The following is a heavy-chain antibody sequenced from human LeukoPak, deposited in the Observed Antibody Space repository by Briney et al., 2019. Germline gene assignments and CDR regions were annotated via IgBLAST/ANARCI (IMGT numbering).Heavy chain of an antibody. V-gene: IGHV5-51*01. D-gene: IGHD5-18*01. CDR1: GYSFTSYW. CDR2: IYPGDSDT. CDR3: ARRRAGGYSYGPTPDY. J-gene: IGHJ4*02. Sequence: GESLKISCKGSGYSFTSYWIGWVRQMPGKGLEWMGIIYPGDSDTRYSPSFQGQVTISADKSISTAYLQWSSLKASDTAMHYCARRRAGGYSYGPTPDYWGQGTLVTVSS.